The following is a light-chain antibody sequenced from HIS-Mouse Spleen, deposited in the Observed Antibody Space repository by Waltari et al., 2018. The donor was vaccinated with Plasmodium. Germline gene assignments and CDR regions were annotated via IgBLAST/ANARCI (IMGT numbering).Light chain of an antibody. CDR1: QSVSSS. Sequence: EIVMTQSPATLSVSPGERATLSCRASQSVSSSLAWYQQKPGQAPRLLIYDASTRATGIPARFSGSGSGTEFTLTISSLQSEDFAVYYCQQYNNWSFTFGPGTKVDIK. J-gene: IGKJ3*01. CDR3: QQYNNWSFT. CDR2: DAS. V-gene: IGKV3-15*01.